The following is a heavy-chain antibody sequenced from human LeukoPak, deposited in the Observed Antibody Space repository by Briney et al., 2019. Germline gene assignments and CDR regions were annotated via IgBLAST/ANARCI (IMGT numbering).Heavy chain of an antibody. CDR1: GGSISSSSYY. CDR3: ARMPYYYDSSGYYVYFDY. V-gene: IGHV4-39*07. Sequence: SETLSLTCTVSGGSISSSSYYWGWIRQPPGKGLEWIGSIYYSGSTYYNPSLKSRVTISVDTSKNQFSLKLSSVTAADTAVYYCARMPYYYDSSGYYVYFDYWGQGTLVTVSS. D-gene: IGHD3-22*01. CDR2: IYYSGST. J-gene: IGHJ4*02.